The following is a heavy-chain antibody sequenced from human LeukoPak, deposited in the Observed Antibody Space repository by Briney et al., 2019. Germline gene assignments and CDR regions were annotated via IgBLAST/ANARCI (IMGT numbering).Heavy chain of an antibody. CDR1: GGSISSYY. D-gene: IGHD2/OR15-2a*01. J-gene: IGHJ6*02. Sequence: PSETLSLTRTVSGGSISSYYWSWIRQPPGKGLEWIGYTYYSGSTNYNPSLKSRVTISVDTSKNQFSLKLSSVTAAGTAVYYCAFSMAHPKYGMDVWGQGTTVTVSS. CDR3: AFSMAHPKYGMDV. V-gene: IGHV4-59*08. CDR2: TYYSGST.